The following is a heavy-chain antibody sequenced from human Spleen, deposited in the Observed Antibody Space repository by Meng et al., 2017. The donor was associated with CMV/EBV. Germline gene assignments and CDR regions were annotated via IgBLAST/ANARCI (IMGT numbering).Heavy chain of an antibody. CDR2: IYYSGST. J-gene: IGHJ4*02. CDR1: GGSVSSGGYY. V-gene: IGHV4-31*03. Sequence: QLHLQESCPGLVKPSQTLSLPCTVSGGSVSSGGYYWTWIRQHPGKGLEWFGHIYYSGSTFYNPSLKRRVIISIDTSKNQFSLNLRSVTAADTAVYYCARVSSGWDYFDYWGQGTLVTVSS. D-gene: IGHD6-19*01. CDR3: ARVSSGWDYFDY.